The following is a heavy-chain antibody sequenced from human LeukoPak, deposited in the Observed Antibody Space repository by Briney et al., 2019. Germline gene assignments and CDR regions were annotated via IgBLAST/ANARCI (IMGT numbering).Heavy chain of an antibody. CDR3: ATAGDAIDSVMIWVF. Sequence: ASVRVSCKLSGNTLTEFSMHWVRQAPGKGLEWMGGFDPEDGKTIYAQKFQGRVTMTEDTSTDTAYMELSSLRSEDTAVYYCATAGDAIDSVMIWVFWGQGTLVTVSS. CDR2: FDPEDGKT. V-gene: IGHV1-24*01. CDR1: GNTLTEFS. D-gene: IGHD3/OR15-3a*01. J-gene: IGHJ4*02.